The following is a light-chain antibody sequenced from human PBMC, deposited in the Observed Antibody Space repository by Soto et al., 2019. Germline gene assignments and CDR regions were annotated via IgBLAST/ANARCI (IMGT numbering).Light chain of an antibody. J-gene: IGLJ3*02. CDR3: AAWDDSLSGGV. V-gene: IGLV1-36*01. CDR2: YGD. Sequence: QSVLTQPPSVSGAPRQRVTISCSGSSSNIGSNAVNWYQQLPGKAPKLLIYYGDLLPSGVSDRFSGSESGTSASLAISGLQSEDEADYYCAAWDDSLSGGVFGGGTKLTVL. CDR1: SSNIGSNA.